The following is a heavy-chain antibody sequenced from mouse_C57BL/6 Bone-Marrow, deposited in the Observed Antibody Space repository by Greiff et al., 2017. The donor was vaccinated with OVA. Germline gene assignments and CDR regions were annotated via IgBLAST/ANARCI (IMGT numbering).Heavy chain of an antibody. V-gene: IGHV1-15*01. CDR2: IDPETGGT. Sequence: VQLQQSGAELVRPGASVTLSCTASGYTFTDYEMHWVKQTPVHGLEWIGAIDPETGGTAYNQKFKGKAILTADKYSSTAYMELRSLTSEDSAVYYCTRCVYGTLDYWGQGTTLTVSS. CDR3: TRCVYGTLDY. D-gene: IGHD1-1*01. CDR1: GYTFTDYE. J-gene: IGHJ2*01.